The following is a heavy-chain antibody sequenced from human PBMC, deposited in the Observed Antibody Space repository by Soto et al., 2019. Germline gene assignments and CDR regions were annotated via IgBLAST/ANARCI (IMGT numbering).Heavy chain of an antibody. D-gene: IGHD3-10*01. J-gene: IGHJ6*02. CDR1: GGSISSSSYY. CDR3: ASASFVLLWFGELGHYGMDV. Sequence: SETLSLTCTVSGGSISSSSYYWGWIRQPPGKGLEWIGSIYYSGSTYYNPSLKSRVTISVDTSKNQFSLKLSSVTAADTAVYYCASASFVLLWFGELGHYGMDVWGQGTTVTVSS. V-gene: IGHV4-39*01. CDR2: IYYSGST.